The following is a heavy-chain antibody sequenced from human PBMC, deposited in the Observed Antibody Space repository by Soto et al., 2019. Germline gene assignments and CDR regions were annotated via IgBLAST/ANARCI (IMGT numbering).Heavy chain of an antibody. Sequence: GGSLRLSCAASGFPFGTTDMSWVRQAPGEGLEWASTIAGSGGITFYADSVKGRFTISRYNSRNTVYLQMNSLRGDDTALYYCVKNSGWFNTWGQGALVTVSS. CDR3: VKNSGWFNT. V-gene: IGHV3-23*01. D-gene: IGHD3-10*01. CDR2: IAGSGGIT. CDR1: GFPFGTTD. J-gene: IGHJ5*02.